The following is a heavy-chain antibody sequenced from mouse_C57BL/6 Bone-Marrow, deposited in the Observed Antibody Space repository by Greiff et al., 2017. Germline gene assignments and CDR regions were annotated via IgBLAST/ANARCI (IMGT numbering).Heavy chain of an antibody. J-gene: IGHJ3*01. CDR2: INPYNGGT. CDR3: ARNYGLRAWFAY. D-gene: IGHD1-1*01. V-gene: IGHV1-19*01. CDR1: GYTFTDYY. Sequence: EVKLMESGPVLVKPGASVKMSCKASGYTFTDYYMNWVQQSPGKSLEWIGVINPYNGGTSYNQKFKGKATLTVDKSSSTAYMELNSLTSEDSAVYYCARNYGLRAWFAYWGQGTLVTVSA.